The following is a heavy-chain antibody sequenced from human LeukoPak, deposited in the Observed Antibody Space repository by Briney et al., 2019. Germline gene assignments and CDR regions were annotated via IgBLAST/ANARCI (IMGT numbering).Heavy chain of an antibody. J-gene: IGHJ6*03. D-gene: IGHD3-10*01. CDR2: INHSGST. CDR3: ARGPRITMVRGVRNYYYYMDV. CDR1: GGSFSGYY. Sequence: PSETLSLTCAVYGGSFSGYYWSWIRQPPGKGLEWIGEINHSGSTNYNPSLKSRVTISVDTSKNQFSLKLSSVTAADTAVYYCARGPRITMVRGVRNYYYYMDVWGKGTTVTVSS. V-gene: IGHV4-34*01.